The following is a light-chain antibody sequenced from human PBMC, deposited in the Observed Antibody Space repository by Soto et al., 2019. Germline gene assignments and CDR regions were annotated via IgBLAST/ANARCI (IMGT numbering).Light chain of an antibody. CDR3: SSYTRSTTLL. V-gene: IGLV2-14*01. Sequence: QSVLTQPASVSGSPGQAITTSCTGTTSDIGYNFVSWYQQPPGKAPKLIIYEVANRPSGVSDRFSGSKSGNTASLTISGLQAEDEADYYCSSYTRSTTLLFGGGTKVTVL. CDR2: EVA. CDR1: TSDIGYNF. J-gene: IGLJ3*02.